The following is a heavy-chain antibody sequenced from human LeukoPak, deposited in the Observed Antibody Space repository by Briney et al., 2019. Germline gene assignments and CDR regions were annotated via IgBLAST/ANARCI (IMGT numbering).Heavy chain of an antibody. CDR3: AREIFFDY. D-gene: IGHD3-9*01. J-gene: IGHJ4*02. CDR1: GFTFSSYA. Sequence: GGSLRLSCAASGFTFSSYAMNWVRQAPGRGLEWVSYISTSGSTIHYADSVKGRFTISRDSAKNSLYLQMNSLRAEDTAVYYCAREIFFDYWGRGTLVTVSS. V-gene: IGHV3-48*03. CDR2: ISTSGSTI.